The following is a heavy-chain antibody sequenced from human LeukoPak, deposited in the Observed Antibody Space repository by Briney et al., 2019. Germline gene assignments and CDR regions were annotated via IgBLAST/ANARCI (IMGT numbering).Heavy chain of an antibody. Sequence: SVKVSCKASGGTFSSYTISWVRQAPGQGLEWMGRIIPIPGIANYAQKFQGRVTITADKSTSTAYMELSSLRSEDTAVYYCARVSDSGWSTGYYFDYWGQGTLVTVSS. D-gene: IGHD6-19*01. CDR2: IIPIPGIA. CDR3: ARVSDSGWSTGYYFDY. J-gene: IGHJ4*02. CDR1: GGTFSSYT. V-gene: IGHV1-69*02.